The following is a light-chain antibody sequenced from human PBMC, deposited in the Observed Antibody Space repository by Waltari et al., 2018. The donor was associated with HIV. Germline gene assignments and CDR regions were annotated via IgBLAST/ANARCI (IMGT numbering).Light chain of an antibody. V-gene: IGLV1-47*01. CDR2: RKN. CDR3: ATWDDSLSGLWV. CDR1: SSNIGSSY. J-gene: IGLJ3*02. Sequence: QSVLTQPPSASGTPGQRVTISCSGSSSNIGSSYVYWYQQLPGPAPTLLMYRKNQRPSGVPDRFSGSKSGTSASLAISGLRSEDEADYYCATWDDSLSGLWVFGGGTKLTVL.